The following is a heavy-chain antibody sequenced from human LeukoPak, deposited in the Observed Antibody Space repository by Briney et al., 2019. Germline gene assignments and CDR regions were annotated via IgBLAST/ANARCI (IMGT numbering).Heavy chain of an antibody. V-gene: IGHV4-34*01. CDR3: ARRPPGD. CDR2: INHSGST. D-gene: IGHD3-10*01. CDR1: GGSFSGYY. Sequence: SETLSLTCAVYGGSFSGYYWSWIRQPPGKGLEWIGEINHSGSTNYNSSLRSRVTISVDTSKNQFSLKLSSVTAADTAVYYCARRPPGDWGQGTLVTVSS. J-gene: IGHJ4*02.